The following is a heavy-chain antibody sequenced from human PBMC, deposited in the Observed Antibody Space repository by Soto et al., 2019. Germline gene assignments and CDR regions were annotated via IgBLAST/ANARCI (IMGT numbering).Heavy chain of an antibody. CDR1: GDSISSGGYY. J-gene: IGHJ6*02. CDR2: IYYSGSS. V-gene: IGHV4-31*01. Sequence: QVQLQESGPGLVKPSQTLSLTCTVSGDSISSGGYYWSWIRQHPGKGLEWIGYIYYSGSSYYNPSLKSPVSMSVDRSTNQFSLKLNSVTAADTAVYYCATGQRSGTYYYYGMDVWGQGTTVIVSS. CDR3: ATGQRSGTYYYYGMDV.